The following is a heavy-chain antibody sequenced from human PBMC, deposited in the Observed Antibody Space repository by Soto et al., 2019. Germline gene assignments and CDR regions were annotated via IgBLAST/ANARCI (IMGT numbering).Heavy chain of an antibody. V-gene: IGHV3-48*02. J-gene: IGHJ4*02. CDR3: ARDDSSGWTHLFDY. CDR2: ISSSSSTI. D-gene: IGHD6-19*01. Sequence: GGSLRLSCAASGFTFSSYSMNWVRQAPGKGLEWVSYISSSSSTIYYADSVKGRFTISRDNAKNSLYLQMNSLRDEDTAVYYCARDDSSGWTHLFDYWGQGTLVTVSS. CDR1: GFTFSSYS.